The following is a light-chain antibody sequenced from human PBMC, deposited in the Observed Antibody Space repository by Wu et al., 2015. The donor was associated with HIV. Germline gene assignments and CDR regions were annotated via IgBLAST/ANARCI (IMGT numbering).Light chain of an antibody. CDR3: QQYDSSPYT. Sequence: EIVLTQSPDTLSLSPGERATLSCRASQSVSSTYLAWYQQKPGHPPRLLIYAASRRATGIPDRFSGSGSGTDFSFTISRLEPEDFAVYYCQQYDSSPYTFGQGTKLEIK. J-gene: IGKJ2*01. CDR1: QSVSSTY. V-gene: IGKV3-20*01. CDR2: AAS.